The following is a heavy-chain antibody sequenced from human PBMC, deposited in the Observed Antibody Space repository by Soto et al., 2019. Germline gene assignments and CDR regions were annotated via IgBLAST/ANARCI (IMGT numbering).Heavy chain of an antibody. CDR1: GGSFSDYS. D-gene: IGHD3-10*01. CDR3: ARGLFSGDAYSGGWYYFDY. V-gene: IGHV4-34*01. J-gene: IGHJ4*02. CDR2: INHSGSA. Sequence: QVQLQQWGAGLLKPSETLSLTCAVYGGSFSDYSWTWIRQPPGKALEWIGQINHSGSANYNPSLRSRVIMSIGTPMNKFSLELISVPAADTAVYYCARGLFSGDAYSGGWYYFDYWGQGTLVTVSS.